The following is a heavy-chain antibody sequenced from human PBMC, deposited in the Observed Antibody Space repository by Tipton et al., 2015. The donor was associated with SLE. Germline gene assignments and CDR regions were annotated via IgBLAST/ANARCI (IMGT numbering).Heavy chain of an antibody. CDR2: IYYSGST. CDR3: ARDPGGDFWSVVYYGMDV. V-gene: IGHV4-59*12. J-gene: IGHJ6*02. CDR1: GGSISSYY. Sequence: TLSLTCTVSGGSISSYYWSWIRQPPGKGLGWIGYIYYSGSTNYNPSLKSRVTISVDTSKNQFSLKLSSVTAADTAVYYCARDPGGDFWSVVYYGMDVWGQGTTVTVSS. D-gene: IGHD3-3*01.